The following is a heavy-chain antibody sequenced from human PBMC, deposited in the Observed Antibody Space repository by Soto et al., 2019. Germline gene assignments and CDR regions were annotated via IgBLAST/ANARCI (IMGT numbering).Heavy chain of an antibody. Sequence: QVQLVESGGGVVQPGRSLRLSCAVSGFTVSTYGMHWVRQAPGKGLEWVAVISRDGGTKYYADSVKGRFTISRDNSRNKFFLELKSWGGEDLAVYYGIGEVAPGYWGKGTLVTFS. D-gene: IGHD2-21*01. CDR3: IGEVAPGY. J-gene: IGHJ4*02. CDR2: ISRDGGTK. V-gene: IGHV3-30*03. CDR1: GFTVSTYG.